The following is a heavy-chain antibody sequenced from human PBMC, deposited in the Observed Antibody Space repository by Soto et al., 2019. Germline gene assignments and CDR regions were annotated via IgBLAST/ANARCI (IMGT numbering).Heavy chain of an antibody. D-gene: IGHD1-1*01. V-gene: IGHV4-59*01. CDR2: IYYSGST. J-gene: IGHJ6*02. CDR3: AREGTTVDSYYYYGMDV. CDR1: GGSISTYY. Sequence: QVQLQESGPGLVKPSETLSLTCTVSGGSISTYYWNWIRQPPGKGLEWIGYIYYSGSTSYNPSLKSRVTISLDTSTNQFSLKLSSVTAADTAVYYCAREGTTVDSYYYYGMDVWGQGTTVTVSS.